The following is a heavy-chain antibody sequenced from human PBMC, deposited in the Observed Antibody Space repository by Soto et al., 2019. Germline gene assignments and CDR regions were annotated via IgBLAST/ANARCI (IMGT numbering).Heavy chain of an antibody. Sequence: GGSVRLSCAASGFTFSSYAMSWVRQAPGKGLEWVSAISGSGGSTYYADSVKGRFTISRDNSKNTLYLQMNSLRAEDTAVYYCAKGTRYSSGWYASSDAFDIWGQGTMVTVSS. V-gene: IGHV3-23*01. J-gene: IGHJ3*02. CDR1: GFTFSSYA. CDR3: AKGTRYSSGWYASSDAFDI. CDR2: ISGSGGST. D-gene: IGHD6-19*01.